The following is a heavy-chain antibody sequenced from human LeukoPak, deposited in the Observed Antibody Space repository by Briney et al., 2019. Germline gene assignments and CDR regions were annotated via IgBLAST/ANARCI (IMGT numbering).Heavy chain of an antibody. CDR3: ARPYYYDSRIDP. V-gene: IGHV4-30-4*01. J-gene: IGHJ5*02. CDR1: GGSISSGDYY. CDR2: MYYSGST. D-gene: IGHD3-22*01. Sequence: SQTLSLTCTVSGGSISSGDYYWSWIRQPPGKGLEWIAYMYYSGSTYYTPSLKSRVTMSPDTSKNQLSLTLSSVTAADTAVYYCARPYYYDSRIDPWGQGILVTVSS.